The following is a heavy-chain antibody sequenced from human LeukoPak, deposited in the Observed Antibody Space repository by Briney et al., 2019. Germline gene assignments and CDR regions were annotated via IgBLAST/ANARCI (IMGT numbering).Heavy chain of an antibody. J-gene: IGHJ2*01. V-gene: IGHV4-4*07. CDR3: AREGRSSTSCNIDL. CDR2: IYTSGST. D-gene: IGHD2-2*01. Sequence: SETLSLTCTVSGGSISSYYWSWIRQPAGKGLEWIGRIYTSGSTNYNPSLKSRVTMSVDTSKNQFSLKLSSVTAADTAVYYCAREGRSSTSCNIDLWGRGTLVTVSS. CDR1: GGSISSYY.